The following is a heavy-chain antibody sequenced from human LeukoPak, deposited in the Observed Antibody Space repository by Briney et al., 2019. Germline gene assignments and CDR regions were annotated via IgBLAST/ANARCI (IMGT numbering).Heavy chain of an antibody. D-gene: IGHD6-6*01. V-gene: IGHV3-74*01. CDR2: INSDGSST. CDR1: GFTFSSYW. J-gene: IGHJ4*02. CDR3: ARAKPYSSSSLDY. Sequence: GGSLRLSCAASGFTFSSYWVHWVRQAPGKELVWVSRINSDGSSTSYADSVKGRFTISRDNAKNTLYLQMNSLRAEDTAVYYCARAKPYSSSSLDYWGQGTLVTVSS.